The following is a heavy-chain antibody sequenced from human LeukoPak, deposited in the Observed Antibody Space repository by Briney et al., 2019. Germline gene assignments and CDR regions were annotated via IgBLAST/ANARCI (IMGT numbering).Heavy chain of an antibody. J-gene: IGHJ6*02. CDR1: GGSISSSSYY. Sequence: PSETLSLTRTVSGGSISSSSYYWGWIRQPPGKGLEWIGSIYYSGSTYYNPSLKSRVTISVDTSKNQFSLKLSSVTAADTAVYYCARRRGPGSSQFSSSWYRAPFRSEDYGMDVWGQGTTVTVSS. V-gene: IGHV4-39*01. CDR2: IYYSGST. D-gene: IGHD6-13*01. CDR3: ARRRGPGSSQFSSSWYRAPFRSEDYGMDV.